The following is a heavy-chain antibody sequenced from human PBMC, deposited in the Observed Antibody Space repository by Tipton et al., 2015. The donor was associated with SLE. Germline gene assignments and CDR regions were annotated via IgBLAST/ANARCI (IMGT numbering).Heavy chain of an antibody. CDR2: IIGDGSNT. V-gene: IGHV3-74*01. D-gene: IGHD6-13*01. J-gene: IGHJ4*02. Sequence: SLRLSCAASGFTFSSHWMDWVRQAPGKGLVWVSRIIGDGSNTKYADFVRGRFIVSRDNAKKTLYLQMNSLRAEDTAVYYCAKDLTSIAAAATDCWGQGTLVTVSS. CDR1: GFTFSSHW. CDR3: AKDLTSIAAAATDC.